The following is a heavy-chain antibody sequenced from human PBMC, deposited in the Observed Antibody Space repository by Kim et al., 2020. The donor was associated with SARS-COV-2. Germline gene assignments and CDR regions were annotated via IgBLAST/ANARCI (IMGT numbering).Heavy chain of an antibody. D-gene: IGHD3-10*01. CDR3: AKDRPSYYYGSGSYYIADLFVH. V-gene: IGHV3-23*01. J-gene: IGHJ4*02. Sequence: GGSLRLSCAASGFAFSSYAMSWVRQAPGRGLEWVSSISGSGSSTYYADSVKGRFAISRDSSTLYLQMNRLRAEDTAVYYCAKDRPSYYYGSGSYYIADLFVHWGQGALVTVSS. CDR2: ISGSGSST. CDR1: GFAFSSYA.